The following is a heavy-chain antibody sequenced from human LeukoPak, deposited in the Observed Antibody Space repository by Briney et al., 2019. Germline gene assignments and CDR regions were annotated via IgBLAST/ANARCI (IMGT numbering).Heavy chain of an antibody. CDR3: ARGGVGATTGTYDS. CDR2: IYHSGGT. CDR1: GVSISGYS. Sequence: SETLSLTCTVSGVSISGYSWSWIRQPPGMALEWLGNIYHSGGTHHNPSLKSRVTMSVDRSKNQFSLKLTSVTAADTAVYYCARGGVGATTGTYDSWGQGIPVTVSS. D-gene: IGHD1-26*01. V-gene: IGHV4-30-2*01. J-gene: IGHJ4*02.